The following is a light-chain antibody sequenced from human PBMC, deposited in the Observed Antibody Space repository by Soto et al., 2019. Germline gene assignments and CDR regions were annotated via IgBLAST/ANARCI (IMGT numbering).Light chain of an antibody. CDR1: SSNIGSNH. Sequence: QLVLTQPPSASGTPGQRVTISCSGSSSNIGSNHVYWYQQLPGTAPKLLMYRSDQRPSGVPDRFSGSKSGTSASLAISGLRSDDEADYYCSARDDSLSGVVFGGGTKVTVL. CDR2: RSD. CDR3: SARDDSLSGVV. J-gene: IGLJ2*01. V-gene: IGLV1-47*01.